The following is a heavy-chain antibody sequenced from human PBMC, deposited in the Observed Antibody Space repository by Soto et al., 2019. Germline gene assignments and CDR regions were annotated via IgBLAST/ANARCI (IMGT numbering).Heavy chain of an antibody. D-gene: IGHD6-13*01. CDR3: ARVSSNSWYKEVAFDI. CDR1: GYTFTSYS. CDR2: INAGNGNT. Sequence: ASVKVSCKASGYTFTSYSMHWVRQAPRQRLEWMGWINAGNGNTKYSQKFQGRVTIIRDTSASTAYMELSSLRSEDTAVYYCARVSSNSWYKEVAFDIWGQGTMVTVSS. J-gene: IGHJ3*02. V-gene: IGHV1-3*01.